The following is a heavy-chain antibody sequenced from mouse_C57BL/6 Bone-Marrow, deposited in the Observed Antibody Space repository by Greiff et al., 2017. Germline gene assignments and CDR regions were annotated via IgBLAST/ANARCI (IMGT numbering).Heavy chain of an antibody. V-gene: IGHV3-6*01. CDR2: ISYDGSN. CDR3: ARDYYGSSYVAWFAY. J-gene: IGHJ3*01. D-gene: IGHD1-1*01. Sequence: DVKLQESGPGLVKPSQSLSLTCSVTGYSITSGYYWNWIRQFPGNKLEWMGYISYDGSNNYNPSLKNRISITRDTSKNQFFLKLNSVTTEDTATYYCARDYYGSSYVAWFAYWGQGTLVTVSA. CDR1: GYSITSGYY.